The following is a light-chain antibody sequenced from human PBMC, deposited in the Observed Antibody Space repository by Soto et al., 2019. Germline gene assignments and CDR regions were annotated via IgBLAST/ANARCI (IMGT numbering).Light chain of an antibody. V-gene: IGKV3-11*01. Sequence: EIVLTQSPATLSLSPGERAALSCRSSQNIRNYLAWYQQKPGQSPRLLIYDAANRATDIPARFSGSGSGTDFTLTISSLQAEDVAVYYCQQYYSTPPLTFGGGTKVDIK. J-gene: IGKJ4*01. CDR2: DAA. CDR1: QNIRNY. CDR3: QQYYSTPPLT.